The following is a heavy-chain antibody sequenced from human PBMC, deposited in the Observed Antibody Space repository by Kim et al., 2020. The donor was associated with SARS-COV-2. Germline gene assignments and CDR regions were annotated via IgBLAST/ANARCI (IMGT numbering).Heavy chain of an antibody. CDR3: ATAGSGYDSYYYGMDV. D-gene: IGHD5-12*01. V-gene: IGHV1-24*01. Sequence: ASVKVSCKVSGYILTELAMHWVRQAPGKGLEWMGGFDPDEGETIYAQKFQGRVTMTEDTSTDTAYMELSSLRSEDTAVYYCATAGSGYDSYYYGMDVWGQGTTVTVSS. CDR1: GYILTELA. J-gene: IGHJ6*02. CDR2: FDPDEGET.